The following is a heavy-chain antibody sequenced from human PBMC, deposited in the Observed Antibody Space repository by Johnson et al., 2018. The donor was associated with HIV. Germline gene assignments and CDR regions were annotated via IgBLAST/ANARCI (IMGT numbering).Heavy chain of an antibody. V-gene: IGHV3-30*04. CDR1: GFTFSSYA. CDR3: ARALRDAFDI. Sequence: VQLVESGGGLVKPGGSLRLSCAASGFTFSSYAMHWVRQAPGKGLEWVAVISYDGSNKYYADSVKGRFTVSRDNSKNALFLQMNSLRAEDTSLYYCARALRDAFDIWGQGTMVTVSS. J-gene: IGHJ3*02. D-gene: IGHD4-17*01. CDR2: ISYDGSNK.